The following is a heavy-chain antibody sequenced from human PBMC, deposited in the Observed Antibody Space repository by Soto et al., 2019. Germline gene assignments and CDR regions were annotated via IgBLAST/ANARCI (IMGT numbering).Heavy chain of an antibody. D-gene: IGHD4-17*01. Sequence: SETLSLTCTVSGGSISSYYWSWIRQPPGKGLEWIGYIYYSGSTNYNPSLKSRVTISVDTSKNQFPLKLSSVTAADTAVYYCARDDSYGNRFDYWGQGTLVTVSS. V-gene: IGHV4-59*01. CDR2: IYYSGST. CDR1: GGSISSYY. CDR3: ARDDSYGNRFDY. J-gene: IGHJ4*02.